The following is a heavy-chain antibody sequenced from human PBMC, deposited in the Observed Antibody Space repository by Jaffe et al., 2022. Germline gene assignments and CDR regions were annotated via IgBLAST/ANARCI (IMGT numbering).Heavy chain of an antibody. J-gene: IGHJ4*02. Sequence: QVQLQQWGAGLLKPSETLSLTCAVYGGSFSGYYWSWIRQPPGKGLEWIGEINHSGSTNYNPSLKSRVTISVDTSKNQFSLKLSSVTAADTAVYYCARGRRKRPGIAAAGPFDYWGQGTLVTVSS. CDR2: INHSGST. D-gene: IGHD6-13*01. CDR1: GGSFSGYY. CDR3: ARGRRKRPGIAAAGPFDY. V-gene: IGHV4-34*01.